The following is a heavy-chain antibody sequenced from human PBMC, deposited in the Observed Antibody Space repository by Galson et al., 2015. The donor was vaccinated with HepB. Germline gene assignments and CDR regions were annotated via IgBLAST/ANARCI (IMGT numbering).Heavy chain of an antibody. Sequence: SLRLSCAASGFTFSSYAMSWVRQAPGKGLEWVSAISGSGGSTYYADSVKGRFTISRDNSKNTLYLQMNSLRAEDTAVYYCAKHLGITMIVVVIADYWGQGTLVTVSS. D-gene: IGHD3-22*01. CDR3: AKHLGITMIVVVIADY. V-gene: IGHV3-23*01. J-gene: IGHJ4*02. CDR1: GFTFSSYA. CDR2: ISGSGGST.